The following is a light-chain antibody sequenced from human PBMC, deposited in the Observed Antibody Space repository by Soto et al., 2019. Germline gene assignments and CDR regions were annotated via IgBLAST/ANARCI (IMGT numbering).Light chain of an antibody. CDR1: QSVSSY. V-gene: IGKV3-11*01. Sequence: EIVLTPSPATLSFSPGARATLSCSASQSVSSYLAWYQQKPGQAPRLLIYDASNRATGIPARFSGSGSGTDFTLTISSLEPEDFAVYYCQQRSNWPITFGQGTRLEIK. J-gene: IGKJ5*01. CDR2: DAS. CDR3: QQRSNWPIT.